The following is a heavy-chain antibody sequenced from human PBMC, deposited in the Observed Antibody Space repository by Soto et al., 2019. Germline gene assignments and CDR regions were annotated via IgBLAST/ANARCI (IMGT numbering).Heavy chain of an antibody. J-gene: IGHJ6*02. V-gene: IGHV1-18*01. CDR1: GYTFTSYG. D-gene: IGHD3-22*01. CDR3: ARDQEPYYYDSSGYSPYYGMGV. Sequence: ASVKVSCKASGYTFTSYGISWVRQAPGQGLEWMGWISAYNGNANYAQNLQGRVTMTTDTSTSTAYMELSSLRSEDTAVYYCARDQEPYYYDSSGYSPYYGMGVWGQGTTVTVSS. CDR2: ISAYNGNA.